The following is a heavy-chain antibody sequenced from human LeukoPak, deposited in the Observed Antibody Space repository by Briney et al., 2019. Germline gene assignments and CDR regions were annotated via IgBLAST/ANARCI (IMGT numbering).Heavy chain of an antibody. CDR2: IYSDGST. CDR1: GLTVRSNY. Sequence: GGSLRLSCAAPGLTVRSNYMSWVRQAPGWGLEWVSSIYSDGSTYFADSVKDRFTISRDHSKNMLYLQMDSLRVEDTAVYYCAGRAELGRGFEYWGQGTLVIVSS. CDR3: AGRAELGRGFEY. J-gene: IGHJ4*02. V-gene: IGHV3-66*01. D-gene: IGHD7-27*01.